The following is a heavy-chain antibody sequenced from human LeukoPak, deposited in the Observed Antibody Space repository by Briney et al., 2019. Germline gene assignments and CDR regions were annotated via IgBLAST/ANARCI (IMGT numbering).Heavy chain of an antibody. CDR2: IYYSGST. V-gene: IGHV4-30-4*01. D-gene: IGHD5-12*01. J-gene: IGHJ4*02. CDR1: GGSISSGDYY. Sequence: PSQTLSLTCTVSGGSISSGDYYWRWIRQPPGKGLEWIGYIYYSGSTYYNPSLKSRVTISVDTSKNQFSLKLSSVTAADTAVYYCAREGQKWLRVDYWGQGTLVTVSS. CDR3: AREGQKWLRVDY.